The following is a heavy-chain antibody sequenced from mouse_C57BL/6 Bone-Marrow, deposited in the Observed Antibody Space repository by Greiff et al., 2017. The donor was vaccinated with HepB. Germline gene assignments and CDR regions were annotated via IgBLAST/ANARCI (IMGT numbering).Heavy chain of an antibody. CDR2: IYPGDGDT. V-gene: IGHV1-82*01. CDR3: ARWEPFAY. J-gene: IGHJ3*01. Sequence: VQLQQSGPELVKPGASVKISCKASGYAFSSSWMNWVKQRPGKGLEWIGRIYPGDGDTNYNGKFKGKATLTADKSSSTAYMQLSSLTSEDSAVYFCARWEPFAYWGQGTLVTVSA. D-gene: IGHD4-1*01. CDR1: GYAFSSSW.